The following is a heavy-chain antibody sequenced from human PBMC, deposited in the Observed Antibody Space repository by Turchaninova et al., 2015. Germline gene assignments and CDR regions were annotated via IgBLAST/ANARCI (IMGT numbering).Heavy chain of an antibody. J-gene: IGHJ4*02. V-gene: IGHV2-5*02. CDR1: AFALSRPVWG. Sequence: QITLTHSGPAMVKPTQTLTVTCHFSAFALSRPVWGVGWTRQPPGKALEWLALIYWDDDKRYSPSLKNRVTITKDTSKNQVVLTMTNIDPVDTATYYCTHMRITAAASYFDYWGQGTLVTVSS. D-gene: IGHD6-13*01. CDR2: IYWDDDK. CDR3: THMRITAAASYFDY.